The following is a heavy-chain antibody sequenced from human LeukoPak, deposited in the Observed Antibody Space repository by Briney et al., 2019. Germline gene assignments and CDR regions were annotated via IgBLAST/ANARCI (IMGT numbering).Heavy chain of an antibody. D-gene: IGHD2-2*01. Sequence: KSGGSLRLSCAASGFTFSSYSMNWVRQAPGKGLEWVSSISSSSSYIYYADSVEGRFTIPRANAKNSLYLQMNSLRAEDTAVYYCARHCSSTSCHRGAFDIWGQGTMVTVSS. J-gene: IGHJ3*02. CDR2: ISSSSSYI. V-gene: IGHV3-21*01. CDR1: GFTFSSYS. CDR3: ARHCSSTSCHRGAFDI.